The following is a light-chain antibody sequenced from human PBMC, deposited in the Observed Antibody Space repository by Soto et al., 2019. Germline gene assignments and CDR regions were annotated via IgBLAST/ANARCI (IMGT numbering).Light chain of an antibody. V-gene: IGLV2-14*01. J-gene: IGLJ3*02. CDR1: VSEVAAYTY. Sequence: QSALTQPASVSGSPGQTITISCTGAVSEVAAYTYVSWYQQHPGKGPKLIIYDVSNRPLGVSNRFSGSKSGTTASLTISGLQAEDEADYYCSSFTRIVGLFGGGTQLTVL. CDR3: SSFTRIVGL. CDR2: DVS.